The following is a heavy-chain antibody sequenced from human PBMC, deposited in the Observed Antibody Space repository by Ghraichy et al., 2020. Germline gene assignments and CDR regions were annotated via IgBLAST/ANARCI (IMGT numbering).Heavy chain of an antibody. CDR1: GGSFSGYY. Sequence: SETLSLTCTVYGGSFSGYYWSWIRQPPGKGLEWIGEINHSGSTNYNPSLKSRVTISVDTSKNQFSLNLSSVTAADTAVYYCARGKIGYSYGPLALFSWGQGTLVTVSS. V-gene: IGHV4-34*01. D-gene: IGHD5-18*01. CDR3: ARGKIGYSYGPLALFS. J-gene: IGHJ5*02. CDR2: INHSGST.